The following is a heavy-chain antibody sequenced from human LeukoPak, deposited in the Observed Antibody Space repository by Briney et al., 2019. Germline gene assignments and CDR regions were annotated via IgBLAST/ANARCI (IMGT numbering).Heavy chain of an antibody. CDR2: INPSGSST. Sequence: ASVKVSCKASGYSFTSYYMHWVRQAPGQGLEWMGLINPSGSSTTYAQRFQGRVTMTRDISTSTDYMELTSLTSDDTAMYYCERDNSVGETAWWFDPWGQGTVVTVSS. CDR3: ERDNSVGETAWWFDP. D-gene: IGHD1-26*01. V-gene: IGHV1-46*01. J-gene: IGHJ5*02. CDR1: GYSFTSYY.